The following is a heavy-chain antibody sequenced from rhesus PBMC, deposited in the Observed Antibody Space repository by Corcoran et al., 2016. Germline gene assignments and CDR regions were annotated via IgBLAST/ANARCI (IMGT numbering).Heavy chain of an antibody. J-gene: IGHJ4*01. D-gene: IGHD1-26*01. V-gene: IGHV4-173*01. CDR3: ARGIITPYFDY. CDR2: ISGSGGST. CDR1: GGSISSNY. Sequence: QLQLQESGPGLVKPSETLSLTCAVSGGSISSNYWSWIRQPQGKGLECIRRISGSGGSTDYNPSLKSRFTIYTDASKNQFSLKLSSVTAADTAVYYCARGIITPYFDYWGQGVLVTVSS.